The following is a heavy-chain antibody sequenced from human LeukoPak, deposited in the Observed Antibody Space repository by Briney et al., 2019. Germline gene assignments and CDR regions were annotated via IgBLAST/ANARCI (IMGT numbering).Heavy chain of an antibody. Sequence: GESLQICCKGSGYSFTSYWIGWLRQMPGKGLVWMGIIYPGDSDTRYSPSFQGQVTISADKSISTAYLQWSSLKASDTAMYYCARLRMATIHGFDYWGQGTLVTVSS. D-gene: IGHD5-24*01. CDR2: IYPGDSDT. V-gene: IGHV5-51*01. CDR3: ARLRMATIHGFDY. J-gene: IGHJ4*02. CDR1: GYSFTSYW.